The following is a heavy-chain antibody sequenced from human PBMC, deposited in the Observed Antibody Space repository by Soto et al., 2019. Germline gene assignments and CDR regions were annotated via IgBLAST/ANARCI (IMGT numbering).Heavy chain of an antibody. J-gene: IGHJ4*02. D-gene: IGHD3-16*01. Sequence: SETLSLTCTVSGGSISNYYWSWIRQPPGKGLEWIGYIYDSGSTVYNPSLKSRVTISLDMSKNQFSLRLSSVTAADTAVYYCARAFGSSMTSLYWGQGTLVTVYS. V-gene: IGHV4-59*01. CDR2: IYDSGST. CDR1: GGSISNYY. CDR3: ARAFGSSMTSLY.